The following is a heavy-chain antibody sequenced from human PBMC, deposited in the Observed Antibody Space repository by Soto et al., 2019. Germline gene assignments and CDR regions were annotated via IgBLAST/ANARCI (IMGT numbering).Heavy chain of an antibody. CDR3: ACTYGSGSYPFDY. D-gene: IGHD3-10*01. Sequence: QVQLVESGGGVVQPGRSLRLSCAASGFTFSSYGMHWVRQAPGKGLEWVAVISYDGSNKYYADSVKGRFTISRDNSKNTLYLQINSLRAEDTAVYYCACTYGSGSYPFDYWGQGTLVTVSS. V-gene: IGHV3-30*03. CDR2: ISYDGSNK. CDR1: GFTFSSYG. J-gene: IGHJ4*02.